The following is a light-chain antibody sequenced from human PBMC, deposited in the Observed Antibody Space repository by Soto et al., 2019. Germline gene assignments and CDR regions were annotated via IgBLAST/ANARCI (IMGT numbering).Light chain of an antibody. CDR3: QQCGSSPWT. J-gene: IGKJ1*01. V-gene: IGKV3-20*01. CDR1: QSVSSYY. Sequence: EIVLTHSPGTLSLSPVERATLSCSSSQSVSSYYLAWYQQKPGQAPRLLIYAASSRATGIPDRFSGGGSGTDFTLTISRLEPEDFAVYYCQQCGSSPWTFGQGTKVDIK. CDR2: AAS.